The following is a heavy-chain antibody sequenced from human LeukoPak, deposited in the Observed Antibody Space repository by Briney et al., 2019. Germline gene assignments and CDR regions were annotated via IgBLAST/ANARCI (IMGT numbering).Heavy chain of an antibody. CDR3: ARTYCGTNSCPCDH. CDR2: VFHTGTT. J-gene: IGHJ4*02. V-gene: IGHV4-59*08. Sequence: PGGSLRLSCAASGFTFSYYDMSWIRQPPGKGLECLGFVFHTGTTNYNPSLQSRVTISVDTSKNQFSLKLSSVTAADTAMYYCARTYCGTNSCPCDHWGQGNLVTVSS. CDR1: GFTFSYYD. D-gene: IGHD2-21*01.